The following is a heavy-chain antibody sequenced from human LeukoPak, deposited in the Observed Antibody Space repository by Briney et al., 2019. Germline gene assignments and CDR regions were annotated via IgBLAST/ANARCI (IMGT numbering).Heavy chain of an antibody. D-gene: IGHD3-22*01. CDR1: GGSISSSYW. Sequence: SGTLSLTCAVSGGSISSSYWWSWVRQPPGKGLEWIGEIDHSGSTNYNPSLKSRVTISVDKSKNQFSLKLSSVTAADTAVYYCERFNWIVGFSWSAPGGGGPLVTFS. J-gene: IGHJ5*02. CDR3: ERFNWIVGFSWSAP. CDR2: IDHSGST. V-gene: IGHV4-4*02.